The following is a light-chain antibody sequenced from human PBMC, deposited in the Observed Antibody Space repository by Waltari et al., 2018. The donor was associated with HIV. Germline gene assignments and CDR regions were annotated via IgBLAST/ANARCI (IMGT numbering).Light chain of an antibody. J-gene: IGLJ2*01. CDR1: NIGNKS. CDR2: HDN. V-gene: IGLV3-21*03. CDR3: QAWYHSDDPIF. Sequence: SYVLTQPPSVSVAPGKTATITCGGANIGNKSVQWYQQRPGQAPVLVVYHDNNRPSGVPERFSGSNSGDTATLTISRVEAGDEADYYCQAWYHSDDPIFFGGGTQLTVL.